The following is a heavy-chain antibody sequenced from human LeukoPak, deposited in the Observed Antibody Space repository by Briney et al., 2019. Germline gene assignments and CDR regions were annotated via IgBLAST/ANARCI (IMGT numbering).Heavy chain of an antibody. CDR2: INPNSGGT. J-gene: IGHJ6*03. V-gene: IGHV1-2*02. CDR3: AGGFDSSGYYYQPYYYYYMDV. CDR1: GYTLTGYY. D-gene: IGHD3-22*01. Sequence: GASVKVSCKASGYTLTGYYMHWVRQAPGQGLEWMGWINPNSGGTNYAQKFQGRVTMTRDTSISTAYMELSRLRSDDTAVYYCAGGFDSSGYYYQPYYYYYMDVWGKGTTVTVSS.